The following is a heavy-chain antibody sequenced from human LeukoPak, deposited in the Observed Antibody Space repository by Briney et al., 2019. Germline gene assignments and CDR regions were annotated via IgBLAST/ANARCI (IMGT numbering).Heavy chain of an antibody. CDR3: AISSGSYRGGWCFDY. D-gene: IGHD1-26*01. CDR1: GGSISSSSYY. J-gene: IGHJ4*02. CDR2: IYYSGST. V-gene: IGHV4-39*01. Sequence: SETLSLACTVSGGSISSSSYYWGWIRQPPGKGLEWIGSIYYSGSTYYNPSLKSRVTISVDTSKNQFSLKLSSVTAADTAVYYCAISSGSYRGGWCFDYWGQGTLVTVSS.